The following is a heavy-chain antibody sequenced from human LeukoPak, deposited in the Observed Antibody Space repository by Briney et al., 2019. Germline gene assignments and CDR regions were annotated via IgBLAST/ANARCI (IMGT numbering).Heavy chain of an antibody. CDR2: INPNNGGT. CDR3: ARESGSYHGNDY. V-gene: IGHV1-2*06. J-gene: IGHJ4*02. Sequence: ASVKVSCKASGYTFTGYYMHWVRQAPGQGLEWMGQINPNNGGTNCAQKFQGRVTMTGDTSISTAYMELSSLRSDDTAVYYCARESGSYHGNDYWGQGTLVTVSS. D-gene: IGHD1-26*01. CDR1: GYTFTGYY.